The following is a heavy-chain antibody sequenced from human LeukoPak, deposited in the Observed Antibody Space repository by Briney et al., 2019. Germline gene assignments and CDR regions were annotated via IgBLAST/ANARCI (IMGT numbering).Heavy chain of an antibody. CDR3: VRDRAGTQSWVEFDL. D-gene: IGHD3-10*01. J-gene: IGHJ5*02. CDR2: IYIDART. V-gene: IGHV3-66*02. CDR1: GFSVTNTL. Sequence: PGGSLRLSCTLSGFSVTNTLIDWVRQAPGKGPEWVALIYIDARTVYADSVKGRFTISRDNSKNMVYLQMNSPRSEDSALYYCVRDRAGTQSWVEFDLWGQGTLVTVSS.